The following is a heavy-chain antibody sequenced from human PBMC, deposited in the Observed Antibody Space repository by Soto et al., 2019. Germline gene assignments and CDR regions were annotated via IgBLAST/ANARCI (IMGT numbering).Heavy chain of an antibody. V-gene: IGHV3-30*18. Sequence: GGSLRLSCAASGFTFSSYGMHWVRQAPGKGLEWVAVISYDGSNKYYADSVKGRFTISRDNSKNTLYLQMNSLRAEDTAVYYCAKATGTRPYGMDVWGQGTTVTVS. CDR1: GFTFSSYG. J-gene: IGHJ6*02. D-gene: IGHD1-1*01. CDR3: AKATGTRPYGMDV. CDR2: ISYDGSNK.